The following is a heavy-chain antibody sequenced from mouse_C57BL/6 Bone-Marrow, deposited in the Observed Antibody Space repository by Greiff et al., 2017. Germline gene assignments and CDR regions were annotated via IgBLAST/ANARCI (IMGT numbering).Heavy chain of an antibody. V-gene: IGHV1-19*01. D-gene: IGHD1-1*01. CDR2: INPYNGGT. CDR3: ARYLLGYAMDY. J-gene: IGHJ4*01. Sequence: VQLQQSGPVLVKPGASVKMSCKASGYTFTDYYMNWVKQSHGKSLEWIGVINPYNGGTSYNQKFKGKATLTVDKSSSTAYMELNSLIYEDSAVYYCARYLLGYAMDYWGQGTSVTVSS. CDR1: GYTFTDYY.